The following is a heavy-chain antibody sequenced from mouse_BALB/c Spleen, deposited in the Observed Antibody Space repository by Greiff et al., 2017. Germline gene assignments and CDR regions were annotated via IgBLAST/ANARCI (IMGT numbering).Heavy chain of an antibody. CDR3: AMYGNSYFDV. CDR1: GYTFTDYN. V-gene: IGHV1-18*01. CDR2: INPYNDGT. J-gene: IGHJ1*01. D-gene: IGHD2-10*02. Sequence: EVQLQQSGPELVKPGASVKIPCKASGYTFTDYNMDWVKQSHGKSLEWIGDINPYNDGTKYNEKFKGKATLTSDKSSSTAYMELSSLTSEDSAVYYCAMYGNSYFDVWGAGTTVTVSS.